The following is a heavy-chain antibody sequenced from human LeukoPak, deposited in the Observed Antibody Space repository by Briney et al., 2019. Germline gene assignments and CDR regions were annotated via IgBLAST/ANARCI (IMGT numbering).Heavy chain of an antibody. V-gene: IGHV3-23*01. CDR1: GFTFSSYA. CDR2: ISGSGGGT. Sequence: GGSLGLSCAASGFTFSSYAMSWVRQAPGKGLEWVSAISGSGGGTYYADSVKGRFTISRDNSKNTLYLQMNSLRAEDTAVYYCAKDGIWGYSSSPNWFDPWGQGTLVTVYS. CDR3: AKDGIWGYSSSPNWFDP. J-gene: IGHJ5*02. D-gene: IGHD6-13*01.